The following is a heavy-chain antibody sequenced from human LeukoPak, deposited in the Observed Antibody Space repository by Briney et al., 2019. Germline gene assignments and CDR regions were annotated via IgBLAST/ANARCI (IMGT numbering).Heavy chain of an antibody. CDR2: IYYSGST. CDR3: AKPYYDSSGPVGY. Sequence: SETLSLTCTVSGGSISSSSYCWGWIRQPPGKGLEWIGSIYYSGSTYYNPSLKSRVTISVDTSKNQFSLKLSSVTAADTAVYYCAKPYYDSSGPVGYWGQGTLVTVSS. V-gene: IGHV4-39*01. D-gene: IGHD3-22*01. J-gene: IGHJ4*02. CDR1: GGSISSSSYC.